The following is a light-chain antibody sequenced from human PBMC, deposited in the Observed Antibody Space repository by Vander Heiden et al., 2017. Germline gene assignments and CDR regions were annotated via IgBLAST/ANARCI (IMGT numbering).Light chain of an antibody. CDR2: DND. CDR3: GAWDSSRSAGV. Sequence: QSVFTQPPSGSAAPVHNIPISCSGHSSHIGNNYVYWYQQLPRTAPKLLIYDNDKRPPGIPDRFSGSKSGTSATLGIAGLQTGDEADYYCGAWDSSRSAGVFGGGTKLTVL. CDR1: SSHIGNNY. J-gene: IGLJ3*02. V-gene: IGLV1-51*01.